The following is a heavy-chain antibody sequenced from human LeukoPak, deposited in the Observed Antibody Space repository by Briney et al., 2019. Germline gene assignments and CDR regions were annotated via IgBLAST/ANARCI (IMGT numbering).Heavy chain of an antibody. CDR3: ARDVGGSLDY. J-gene: IGHJ4*02. V-gene: IGHV3-7*01. CDR2: IKGDESAK. CDR1: GFTFSTYW. Sequence: GGSLRLSCAASGFTFSTYWMAWVRQAPGKGLEWVANIKGDESAKHQADSVKGRFTIFRDNAQRSVYLQMSSLRGEDTAVYYCARDVGGSLDYWGQGTLVTVPS. D-gene: IGHD1-26*01.